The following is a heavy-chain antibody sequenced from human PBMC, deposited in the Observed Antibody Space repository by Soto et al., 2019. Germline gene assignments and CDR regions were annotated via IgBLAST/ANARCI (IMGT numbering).Heavy chain of an antibody. CDR1: GGSLSPYY. V-gene: IGHV4-59*12. J-gene: IGHJ4*02. CDR2: ISHSGEA. Sequence: QVQLQESGPGLVKPSETLSLTCEVSGGSLSPYYLSWIRQAPGKRLEWIGYISHSGEAYYNPSPRSLVTISLDTSEKRVSLELSSGTAADTGIYYCARSAYNSDGGNSCDNWGQGTLVTVSS. D-gene: IGHD5-18*01. CDR3: ARSAYNSDGGNSCDN.